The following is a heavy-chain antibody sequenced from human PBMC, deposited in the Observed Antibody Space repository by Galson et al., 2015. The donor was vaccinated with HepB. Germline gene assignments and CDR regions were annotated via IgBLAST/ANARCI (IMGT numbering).Heavy chain of an antibody. D-gene: IGHD3-9*01. CDR3: ARDRVLAYYDILTGYEGPCYFDY. CDR1: GYTFTSYG. CDR2: ISAYNGNT. J-gene: IGHJ4*02. Sequence: SVKVSCKASGYTFTSYGISWVRQAPGQGLEWMGWISAYNGNTNYAQKLQGRVTMTTDTSTSTAYMELRSLRSDDTAVYYCARDRVLAYYDILTGYEGPCYFDYWGQGTLVTVSS. V-gene: IGHV1-18*01.